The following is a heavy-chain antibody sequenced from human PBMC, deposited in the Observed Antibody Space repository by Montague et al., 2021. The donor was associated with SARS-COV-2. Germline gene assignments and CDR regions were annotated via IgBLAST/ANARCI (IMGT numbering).Heavy chain of an antibody. D-gene: IGHD2-21*01. V-gene: IGHV4-4*07. CDR1: GDSVTERY. CDR3: AIGGDSAKCGI. Sequence: SETLSLTCTVSGDSVTERYLNWVRQAAGKGLEWIGFIHPYGDIHYNASLKSRVILSREASKNQFSLALTSVTAADTAVYYCAIGGDSAKCGIWGRGTLVTVSS. CDR2: IHPYGDI. J-gene: IGHJ3*02.